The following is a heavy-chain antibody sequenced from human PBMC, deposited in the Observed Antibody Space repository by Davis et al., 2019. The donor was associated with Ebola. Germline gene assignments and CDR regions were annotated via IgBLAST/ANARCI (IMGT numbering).Heavy chain of an antibody. J-gene: IGHJ4*02. V-gene: IGHV4-61*01. CDR3: ARAGVLWFRELFTQDHYFDY. CDR2: IYYSGST. Sequence: MLSETLSLTCTVSGGSISSSSYYWSWIRQPPGKGLEWIGYIYYSGSTNYNPSLKSRVTISVDTSKNQFSLKLSSVTAADTAVYYCARAGVLWFRELFTQDHYFDYWGQGTLVTVSS. D-gene: IGHD3-10*01. CDR1: GGSISSSSYY.